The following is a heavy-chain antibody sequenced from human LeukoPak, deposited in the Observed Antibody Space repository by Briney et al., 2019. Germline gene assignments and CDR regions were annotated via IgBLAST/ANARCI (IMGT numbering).Heavy chain of an antibody. CDR3: ARANYYDSSGYSGY. Sequence: GASVKVSCKASGYTFTNYGISWVRQAPGQGLEWMGWISAYNGNTNHAQKLQGRVTMTTDTSTSTAYMELRSLRSDDTAVYYCARANYYDSSGYSGYWGQGTLVTVSS. D-gene: IGHD3-22*01. V-gene: IGHV1-18*01. J-gene: IGHJ4*02. CDR2: ISAYNGNT. CDR1: GYTFTNYG.